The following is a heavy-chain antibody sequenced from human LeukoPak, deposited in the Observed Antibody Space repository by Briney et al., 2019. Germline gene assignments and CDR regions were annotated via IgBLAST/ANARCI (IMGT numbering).Heavy chain of an antibody. CDR2: ISGSGGST. V-gene: IGHV3-23*01. CDR1: GFTFSSYA. Sequence: GGSLRLSCAASGFTFSSYAMSWVRQAPGKGLEWVSAISGSGGSTYYADSVKGRFTISRDNSKNTLYLQMNSLRAEGTAVYYCAKDYSGWPTAFEDVWGQGTTVTVSS. J-gene: IGHJ6*02. D-gene: IGHD6-19*01. CDR3: AKDYSGWPTAFEDV.